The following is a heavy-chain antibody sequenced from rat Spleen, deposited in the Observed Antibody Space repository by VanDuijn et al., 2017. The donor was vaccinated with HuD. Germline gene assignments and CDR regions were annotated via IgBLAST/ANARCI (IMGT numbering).Heavy chain of an antibody. CDR2: IWGNGST. J-gene: IGHJ3*01. CDR3: ARSYGGYTQHWFAY. D-gene: IGHD1-11*01. Sequence: QVQLKESGPGLVQPSQTLSLTCTVSGFSLSRHGVIWVRQPPGKGLEWMGLIWGNGSTDYNSPLKSRMSISRDTSKSQVFLEMNRLQTDDTAIYFCARSYGGYTQHWFAYWGQGTLVTVSS. V-gene: IGHV2-13*01. CDR1: GFSLSRHG.